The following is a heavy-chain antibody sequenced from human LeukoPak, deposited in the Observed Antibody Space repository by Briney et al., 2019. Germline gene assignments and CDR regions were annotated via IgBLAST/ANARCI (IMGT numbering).Heavy chain of an antibody. Sequence: SETLSLTCTVSGGSISSYYWSWIRQPPGKGLEWIGYIYYSGSTNYNPSLKSRVTISVDTSKNQFSLKLSSVTAADTAVYYCARALPEYDYVWGSYRAWYFDYWGQGTLVTVSS. D-gene: IGHD3-16*02. CDR2: IYYSGST. CDR1: GGSISSYY. CDR3: ARALPEYDYVWGSYRAWYFDY. J-gene: IGHJ4*02. V-gene: IGHV4-59*01.